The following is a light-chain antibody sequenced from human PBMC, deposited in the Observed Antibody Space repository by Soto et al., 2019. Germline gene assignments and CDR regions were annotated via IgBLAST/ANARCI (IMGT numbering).Light chain of an antibody. CDR2: TNS. CDR3: QSYDSSLGGDVV. V-gene: IGLV1-40*01. CDR1: SSNIGAGYH. J-gene: IGLJ2*01. Sequence: QSVLTQPPSVSGAPGQRVTISCTGSSSNIGAGYHVRWYQQLPGTAPKLLMYTNSNRPSGVPDRFSASTSGTSASLAITGLQAEDEADYYCQSYDSSLGGDVVFGGGTKVTVL.